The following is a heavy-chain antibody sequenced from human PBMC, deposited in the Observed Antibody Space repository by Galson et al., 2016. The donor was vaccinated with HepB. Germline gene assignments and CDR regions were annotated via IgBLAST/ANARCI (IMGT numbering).Heavy chain of an antibody. CDR3: VRGGTYYLSF. V-gene: IGHV4-4*02. CDR1: GDSISNDIW. Sequence: SETLSLTCAVSGDSISNDIWWSWVRQPPGKGLEWIGEILHTGSANYNPSLKSRVTISADKSKNQLSLTLTSVTAADTAVYYCVRGGTYYLSFWGQETLVTVSS. CDR2: ILHTGSA. D-gene: IGHD1-26*01. J-gene: IGHJ4*02.